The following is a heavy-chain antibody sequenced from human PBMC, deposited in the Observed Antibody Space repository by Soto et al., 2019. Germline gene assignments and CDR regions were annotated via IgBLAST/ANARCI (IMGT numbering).Heavy chain of an antibody. Sequence: QVQLQQWGAGLLKPSETLSLTCAVYGGSFSGYYWSWIRQPPGKGLEWIGEINHSGSTNYNPSLQTRVTISVDTSKNQFSLKWSSVTAADTAVYYCARDIAVAGTRHFDYWGQGTLVTVSS. CDR2: INHSGST. D-gene: IGHD6-19*01. CDR1: GGSFSGYY. V-gene: IGHV4-34*01. J-gene: IGHJ4*02. CDR3: ARDIAVAGTRHFDY.